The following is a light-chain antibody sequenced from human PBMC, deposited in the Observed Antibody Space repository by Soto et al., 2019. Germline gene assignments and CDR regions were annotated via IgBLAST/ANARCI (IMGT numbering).Light chain of an antibody. J-gene: IGKJ2*01. V-gene: IGKV3-11*01. Sequence: ERVMTQSPATLSVSPGERATLSCRASQSVGSNLAWYQQKPGQAPRLLIFGASNRATGIPARFSGSGSGTDFTLTISSLEPEDFAVYYCQQRSNWPPYTFGQGTKVDIK. CDR2: GAS. CDR1: QSVGSN. CDR3: QQRSNWPPYT.